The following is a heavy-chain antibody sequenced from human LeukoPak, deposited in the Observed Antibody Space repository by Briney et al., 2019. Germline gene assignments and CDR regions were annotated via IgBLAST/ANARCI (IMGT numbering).Heavy chain of an antibody. D-gene: IGHD2-2*01. CDR3: AKDPVVPAATFDY. CDR2: IRYDGSNK. CDR1: GFTFSSYG. J-gene: IGHJ4*02. V-gene: IGHV3-30*02. Sequence: GGSLRLSCAAPGFTFSSYGMHWVRQAPGKGLEWVAFIRYDGSNKYYADSVKGRFTISRDNSKNTLYPQMNSLRAEDTAVYYCAKDPVVPAATFDYWGQGTLVTVSS.